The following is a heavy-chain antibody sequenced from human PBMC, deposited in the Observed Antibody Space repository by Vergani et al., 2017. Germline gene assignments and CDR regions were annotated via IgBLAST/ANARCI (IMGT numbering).Heavy chain of an antibody. V-gene: IGHV3-9*01. CDR3: AKGITGGSGKGYYYYYIDV. J-gene: IGHJ6*03. CDR2: ISWNSGSI. D-gene: IGHD3-10*01. CDR1: GFTFDDYA. Sequence: EVQLVESGGGLVQPGRSLRLSCAASGFTFDDYAMHWVRQAPGKGLEWVSGISWNSGSIGYADSVKGRFTISRDNAQNSLYLQINSLSAEETALYYCAKGITGGSGKGYYYYYIDVWGKGTTVTVSS.